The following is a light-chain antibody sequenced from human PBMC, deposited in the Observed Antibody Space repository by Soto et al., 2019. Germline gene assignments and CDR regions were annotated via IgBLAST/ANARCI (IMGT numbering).Light chain of an antibody. J-gene: IGKJ2*01. V-gene: IGKV1-5*03. CDR2: KAS. Sequence: DIQMTQSPSSLSASVGETVIISCRASETITRYLNWYQSKPGKAPRLLIYKASSLQSGVPSRFSGSGSGTEFTLTISSLQPDDFATYYCQQYNSYSPYTFGQGTKLEIK. CDR1: ETITRY. CDR3: QQYNSYSPYT.